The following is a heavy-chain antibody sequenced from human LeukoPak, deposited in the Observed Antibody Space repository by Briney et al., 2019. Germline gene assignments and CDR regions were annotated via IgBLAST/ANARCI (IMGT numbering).Heavy chain of an antibody. CDR1: GGTFSSYA. CDR3: ARGELLQGAFDI. Sequence: AASVKVSCKASGGTFSSYAISWVRQAPGQGLEWMGRIIPIFGTANYAQKFQGRVTITTDGSTSTAYMELSSLRSEDTAVYYCARGELLQGAFDIWGQGTMVTVSS. CDR2: IIPIFGTA. D-gene: IGHD1-7*01. J-gene: IGHJ3*02. V-gene: IGHV1-69*05.